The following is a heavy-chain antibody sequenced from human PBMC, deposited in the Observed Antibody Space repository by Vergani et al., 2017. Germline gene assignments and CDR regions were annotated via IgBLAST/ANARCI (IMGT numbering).Heavy chain of an antibody. CDR3: AREPMHPAEPGTTIWFDP. D-gene: IGHD1-7*01. CDR1: GGTFSSYA. Sequence: QVQLVQSGAEVKKPGSSVTVSCKASGGTFSSYAISWVRQAPGQGLEWIGRIIPILGIANYAQKFQGRVTLTADKSTSTAYMELCSLRSEDTAVYYCAREPMHPAEPGTTIWFDPWGQGTLVTVSS. J-gene: IGHJ5*02. V-gene: IGHV1-69*04. CDR2: IIPILGIA.